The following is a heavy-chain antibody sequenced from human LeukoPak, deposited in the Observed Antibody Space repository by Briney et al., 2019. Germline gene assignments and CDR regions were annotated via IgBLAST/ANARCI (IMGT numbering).Heavy chain of an antibody. CDR1: GFTFSSSE. Sequence: GGSLRLSCAASGFTFSSSEMNWVRQTPGKGLEWISWIGSSGSYIYYADSVKGRFTIPRDNARNSLYLQMNSLRVEDTAVYYCARDNAATVTPYSFYAMDVWGLGTTVIVSS. J-gene: IGHJ6*02. D-gene: IGHD4-17*01. CDR3: ARDNAATVTPYSFYAMDV. CDR2: IGSSGSYI. V-gene: IGHV3-48*03.